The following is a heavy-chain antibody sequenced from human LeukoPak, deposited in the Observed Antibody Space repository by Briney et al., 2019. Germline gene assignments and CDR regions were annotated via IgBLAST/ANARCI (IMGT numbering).Heavy chain of an antibody. V-gene: IGHV3-33*01. CDR2: IWYDGSNK. CDR3: ARDAVGYCSSTSCPPDYYYYGMDV. D-gene: IGHD2-2*03. Sequence: GGSLRLSCAASGFTFSSYGMHWVRQAPGKGLEWVAVIWYDGSNKYYADSVKGRFTISRDNSKNTLYLQMNSLRAEDTAVYYCARDAVGYCSSTSCPPDYYYYGMDVWGQGTTVTVSS. CDR1: GFTFSSYG. J-gene: IGHJ6*02.